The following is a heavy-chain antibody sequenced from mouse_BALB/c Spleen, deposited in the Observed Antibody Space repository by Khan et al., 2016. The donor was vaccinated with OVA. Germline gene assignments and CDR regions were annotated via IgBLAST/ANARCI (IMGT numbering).Heavy chain of an antibody. V-gene: IGHV3-2*02. Sequence: EVQLQESGPGLVKPSQSLSLTCTVTGYSITSDYAWNWIRQFPGNKLEWMGYISYSGSTSYNPSLKSRISITRDTSKNQFFLQLNSVTTEDTATYSCASDYYGSSVTDAMDYWGQGTSVTVSS. CDR1: GYSITSDYA. D-gene: IGHD1-1*01. CDR2: ISYSGST. CDR3: ASDYYGSSVTDAMDY. J-gene: IGHJ4*01.